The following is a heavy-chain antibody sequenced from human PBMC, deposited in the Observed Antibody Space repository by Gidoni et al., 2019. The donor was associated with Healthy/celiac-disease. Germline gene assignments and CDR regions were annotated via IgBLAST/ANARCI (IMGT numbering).Heavy chain of an antibody. J-gene: IGHJ5*02. CDR3: ARGDEATNNWFDP. D-gene: IGHD5-12*01. Sequence: LVESGGGLVKPGGSLRLSCAASGFTFSSYSMNWVRQAPGKGLEWVSSISSSSSYIYYADSVKGRFTISRDNAKNSLYLQMNSLRAEATGVSYWARGDEATNNWFDPWGQGTLVTVSS. CDR2: ISSSSSYI. V-gene: IGHV3-21*01. CDR1: GFTFSSYS.